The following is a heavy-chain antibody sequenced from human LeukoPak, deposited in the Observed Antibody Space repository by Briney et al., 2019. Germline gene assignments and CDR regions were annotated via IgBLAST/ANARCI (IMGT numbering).Heavy chain of an antibody. CDR3: ARRGPNDAFDI. V-gene: IGHV1-2*06. D-gene: IGHD3-10*01. CDR2: INPNSGGT. Sequence: ASVKVSFKASGYTFTGYYMHWVRQAPGQGLEWMGRINPNSGGTNYAQKFQGRVTMTRDTSISTAYMGLSRLRSDDTAVYYWARRGPNDAFDIWGQGTMVTVSS. J-gene: IGHJ3*02. CDR1: GYTFTGYY.